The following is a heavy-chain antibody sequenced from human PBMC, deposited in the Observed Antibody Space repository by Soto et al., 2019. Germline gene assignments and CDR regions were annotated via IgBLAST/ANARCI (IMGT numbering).Heavy chain of an antibody. CDR2: IFTSGNT. J-gene: IGHJ6*02. D-gene: IGHD6-6*01. Sequence: LSETLSLTCTVSGGSMNDYYWSWIRQPAGKGLEWIGRIFTSGNTNYNPSLRSRLTMSVDTSTNQVSLRLTSVTAADTAVYYCASGRLVSRYYGLDVWGQGTTVTVSS. V-gene: IGHV4-4*07. CDR3: ASGRLVSRYYGLDV. CDR1: GGSMNDYY.